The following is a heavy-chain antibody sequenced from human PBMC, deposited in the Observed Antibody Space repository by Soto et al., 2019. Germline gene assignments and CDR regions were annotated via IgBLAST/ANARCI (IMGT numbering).Heavy chain of an antibody. D-gene: IGHD5-18*01. CDR3: ARQSGRVDTAMAHDY. J-gene: IGHJ4*02. CDR2: IYYSGST. V-gene: IGHV4-59*01. CDR1: GGSISSYY. Sequence: SETLSLTCTVSGGSISSYYWSWIRQPPGKGLEWIGYIYYSGSTNYNPSLKSRVTISVDTSKNQFSLKLSSVTAADTAVYYCARQSGRVDTAMAHDYWGQGTLVTVS.